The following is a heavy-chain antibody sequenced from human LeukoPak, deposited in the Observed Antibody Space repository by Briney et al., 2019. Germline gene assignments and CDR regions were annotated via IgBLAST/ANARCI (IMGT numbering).Heavy chain of an antibody. J-gene: IGHJ6*03. V-gene: IGHV1-18*01. CDR1: GYTFTSYG. CDR3: ARTYYYGSGSYYYYYYYYMDV. Sequence: ASVKVSCKASGYTFTSYGISWVRQAPGQGLEWMGWISAYNGNTNYAQKLQGRVTMTTDTSTSTAYMELRSLRSDDTAVYYCARTYYYGSGSYYYYYYYYMDVWGKGTTVTISS. CDR2: ISAYNGNT. D-gene: IGHD3-10*01.